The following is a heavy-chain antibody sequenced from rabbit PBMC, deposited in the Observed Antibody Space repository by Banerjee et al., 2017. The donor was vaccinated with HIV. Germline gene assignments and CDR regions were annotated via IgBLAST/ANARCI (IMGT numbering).Heavy chain of an antibody. CDR2: IYTDSGGT. CDR1: GFTLINYW. J-gene: IGHJ4*01. V-gene: IGHV1S40*01. CDR3: ARDLAGVIGWNFNV. Sequence: QSLEESGGDLVKPGASLTLTCKTSGFTLINYWICWVRQAPGKGLEWIACIYTDSGGTWYASWAKGRFTISKASWTTVTLQMTSLTAADTASYFCARDLAGVIGWNFNVWGQGTLVTVS. D-gene: IGHD4-1*01.